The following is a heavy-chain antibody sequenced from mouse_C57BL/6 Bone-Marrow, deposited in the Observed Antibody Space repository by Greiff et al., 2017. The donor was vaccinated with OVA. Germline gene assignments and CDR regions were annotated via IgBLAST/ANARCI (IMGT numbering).Heavy chain of an antibody. V-gene: IGHV7-3*01. Sequence: EVKLVESGGGLVQPGGSLSLSCAASGFTFTDYYMRWVRQPPGKALEWLGFIRNKANGYTTEYSASVKGRFTISRDNSQSILYLQLNALGAEDSATYCCARYSGYDDYFDYWGQGTTLTVSS. CDR1: GFTFTDYY. D-gene: IGHD2-2*01. CDR3: ARYSGYDDYFDY. CDR2: IRNKANGYTT. J-gene: IGHJ2*01.